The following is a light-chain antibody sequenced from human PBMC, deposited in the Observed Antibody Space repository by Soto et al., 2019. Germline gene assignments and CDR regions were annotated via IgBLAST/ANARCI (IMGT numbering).Light chain of an antibody. Sequence: EIVFMQSPCTLSLSPGEGATLSCRASQSVRSNYLAWYQQKPGQAPTVLIFDTSRRASGVPDRFSGSGSGTDFTLTISRLEPDDFAVYYCQQYGSSQFTFGPGTKVDIK. J-gene: IGKJ3*01. CDR3: QQYGSSQFT. CDR2: DTS. V-gene: IGKV3-20*01. CDR1: QSVRSNY.